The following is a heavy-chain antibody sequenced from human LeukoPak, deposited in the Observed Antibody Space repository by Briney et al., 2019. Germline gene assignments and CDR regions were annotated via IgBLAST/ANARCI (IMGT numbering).Heavy chain of an antibody. D-gene: IGHD2-2*01. V-gene: IGHV5-51*01. J-gene: IGHJ4*02. Sequence: GESLKISCKGSGYSFTTYWIGWVRKMPGKGLEWMGIIWPGDSDTRYSPSFQGQVTISADKSINTAYLQWNSLKAADTAMYYCARAGFDCDSTTCYSHYWGQGTLVTASS. CDR3: ARAGFDCDSTTCYSHY. CDR1: GYSFTTYW. CDR2: IWPGDSDT.